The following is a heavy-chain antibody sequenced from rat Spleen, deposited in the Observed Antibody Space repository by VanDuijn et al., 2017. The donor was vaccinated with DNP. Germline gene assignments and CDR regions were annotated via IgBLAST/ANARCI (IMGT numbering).Heavy chain of an antibody. CDR2: INTGSGGT. CDR3: ARRRLPYWYFDF. D-gene: IGHD1-4*01. V-gene: IGHV1-43*01. CDR1: GNTFTSYY. Sequence: QVQLQQSGAELAKPGSSVKISCKASGNTFTSYYIGWIKQTTGQGLEYIGYINTGSGGTNYNEKFKGKATLTVDTSSNTAFMQLSSLTPDDSAVYYCARRRLPYWYFDFWGPGTMVTVSS. J-gene: IGHJ1*01.